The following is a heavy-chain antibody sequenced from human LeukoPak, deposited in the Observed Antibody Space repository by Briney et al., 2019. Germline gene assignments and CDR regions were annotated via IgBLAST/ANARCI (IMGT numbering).Heavy chain of an antibody. CDR1: GFTFGTYA. D-gene: IGHD3-22*01. J-gene: IGHJ6*02. CDR2: ITGSGGST. V-gene: IGHV3-23*01. CDR3: AKRPDDSSGYHYDYYGMDV. Sequence: PGGSLRLSCAASGFTFGTYAMSWVRQAPGKGLDWVSSITGSGGSTYYAVSVKGRFTISRDNSKNTLYLQMDSLRAEDTAVYYCAKRPDDSSGYHYDYYGMDVWGQGTTVTVSS.